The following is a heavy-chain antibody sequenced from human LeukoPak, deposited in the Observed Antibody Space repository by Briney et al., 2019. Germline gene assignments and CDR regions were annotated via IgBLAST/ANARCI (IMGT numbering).Heavy chain of an antibody. CDR1: GYTFTGYY. CDR3: AAVGGVEATKSTFDI. D-gene: IGHD1-26*01. CDR2: IVVGSGNT. J-gene: IGHJ3*02. V-gene: IGHV1-58*02. Sequence: SVKVSCKTSGYTFTGYYMHWVRQAPGQRLEWIGWIVVGSGNTNYAQKFQERVTITRDMSTNTAYMELSSLRSEDTAVYYCAAVGGVEATKSTFDIWGQGTVITVSS.